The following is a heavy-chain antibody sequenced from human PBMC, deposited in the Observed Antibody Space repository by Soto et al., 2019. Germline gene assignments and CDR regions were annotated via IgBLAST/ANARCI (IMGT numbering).Heavy chain of an antibody. CDR1: GYTFTSYG. Sequence: ASVKVSCKASGYTFTSYGISWVRQAPGQGLEWMGWISAYNGNTNYAQKLQGRVTMTTDTSTSTAYMELRSLRSDDTAVYYCARDQTAVAGRRGDCYFDYWGQGTQVIVSS. J-gene: IGHJ4*02. D-gene: IGHD6-19*01. V-gene: IGHV1-18*04. CDR2: ISAYNGNT. CDR3: ARDQTAVAGRRGDCYFDY.